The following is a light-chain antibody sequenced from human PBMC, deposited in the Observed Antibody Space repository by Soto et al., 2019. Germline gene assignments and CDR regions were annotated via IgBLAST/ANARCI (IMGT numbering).Light chain of an antibody. J-gene: IGKJ4*01. CDR1: QSFSTN. CDR3: QRYYNWPLT. Sequence: ELVMTQSTATLSVSPGERATLSCKASQSFSTNVAWYQQKPGQAPRLLIYGTSTRDTGIPARFSGSGSGTEFTLTISSLQSEDSAVYYCQRYYNWPLTFGGGTKVEIK. CDR2: GTS. V-gene: IGKV3-15*01.